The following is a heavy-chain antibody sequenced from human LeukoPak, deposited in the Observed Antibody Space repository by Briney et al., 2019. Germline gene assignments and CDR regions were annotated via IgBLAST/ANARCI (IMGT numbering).Heavy chain of an antibody. CDR2: INPTGGST. CDR1: GSTFPSYF. V-gene: IGHV1-46*01. CDR3: ARTAARRFDY. D-gene: IGHD6-6*01. J-gene: IGHJ4*02. Sequence: ASAKVSCKASGSTFPSYFMHWVRQAPGQGLEWMGIINPTGGSTTYAQKFQGRVTMTRDTSTSTVYMELSSLRSDDTAVYYCARTAARRFDYWGQGTLVTVSS.